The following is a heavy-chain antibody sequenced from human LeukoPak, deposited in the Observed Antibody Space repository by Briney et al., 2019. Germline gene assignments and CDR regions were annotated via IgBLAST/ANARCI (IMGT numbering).Heavy chain of an antibody. CDR2: TYYRSKWYN. CDR3: ATGDYVWGSYRHDAFDI. Sequence: SQTLSLTCAISGDSVSSNSATCTWIRQSPSRGLEWLGRTYYRSKWYNDYAVSVKSRITINPDTSKNQFSLQLNSVTPEDTAVYYCATGDYVWGSYRHDAFDIWGQGTMVTVSS. V-gene: IGHV6-1*01. D-gene: IGHD3-16*02. J-gene: IGHJ3*02. CDR1: GDSVSSNSAT.